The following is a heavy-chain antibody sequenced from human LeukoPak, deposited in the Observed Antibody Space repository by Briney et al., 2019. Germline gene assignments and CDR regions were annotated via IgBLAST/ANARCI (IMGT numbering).Heavy chain of an antibody. D-gene: IGHD6-13*01. CDR3: ARADGSSWYVFDY. CDR1: GGSISSGDYY. V-gene: IGHV4-31*03. J-gene: IGHJ4*02. Sequence: PSQTLSLTSTVSGGSISSGDYYWSWIRQHPGKGLEWIGYIYYSGATNYNPALKSRVTISIDTSKNQFSLKLSSMTAADTAVYYCARADGSSWYVFDYWGQGTLVSVSS. CDR2: IYYSGAT.